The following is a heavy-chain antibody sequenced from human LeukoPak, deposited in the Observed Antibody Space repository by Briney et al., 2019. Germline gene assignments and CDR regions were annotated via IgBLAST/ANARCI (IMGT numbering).Heavy chain of an antibody. CDR3: ARFISSSWYFDY. Sequence: GSLRLSCAASGFTFSSYAMHWVRQAPGKGLEWVAVISYDGSNKYYADSVKGRFTISRDNSKNTLYLQMNSLRAEDTAVYYCARFISSSWYFDYWGQGTLVTVSS. D-gene: IGHD6-13*01. J-gene: IGHJ4*02. V-gene: IGHV3-30*04. CDR1: GFTFSSYA. CDR2: ISYDGSNK.